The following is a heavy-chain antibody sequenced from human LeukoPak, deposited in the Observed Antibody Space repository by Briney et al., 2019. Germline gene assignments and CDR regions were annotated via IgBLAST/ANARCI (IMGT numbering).Heavy chain of an antibody. D-gene: IGHD3-22*01. CDR3: ARGPMNYYDSSGLGPRFDL. Sequence: SETLSLTCTVSGYSISSGYYWGWIRQPPGKGLEWIGSIYHSGSTYYNPSLKSRVTISVDTSKNQFSLKLSSVTAADTAVYYCARGPMNYYDSSGLGPRFDLWGRGTLVTVSS. CDR2: IYHSGST. J-gene: IGHJ2*01. V-gene: IGHV4-38-2*02. CDR1: GYSISSGYY.